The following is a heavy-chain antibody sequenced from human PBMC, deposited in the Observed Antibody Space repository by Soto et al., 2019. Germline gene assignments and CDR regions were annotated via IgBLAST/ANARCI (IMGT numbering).Heavy chain of an antibody. D-gene: IGHD3-3*01. Sequence: GVLRLSCAASGFSFSSYAMSWVRQAPGKGLEWVSGMSGSGGNTYYADSVKGRFTISRDKSKNTLYLQMNSLRAEDTAVYYCAKHRSDGMDVWGQGTTVTVSS. J-gene: IGHJ6*02. V-gene: IGHV3-23*01. CDR3: AKHRSDGMDV. CDR2: MSGSGGNT. CDR1: GFSFSSYA.